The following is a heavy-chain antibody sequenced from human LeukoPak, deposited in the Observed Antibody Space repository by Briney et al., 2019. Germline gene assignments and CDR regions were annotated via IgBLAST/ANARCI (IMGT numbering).Heavy chain of an antibody. Sequence: KASETLSLTCTVSGGPISSGSYYWSWIRQPAGKGLEWIGRIYTSGSTNYNPSLKSRVTISVDTSKNQFSLKLSSVTAADTAVYYCATQGIAARPFALDVWGKGTTVTVSS. CDR3: ATQGIAARPFALDV. CDR1: GGPISSGSYY. CDR2: IYTSGST. V-gene: IGHV4-61*02. D-gene: IGHD6-6*01. J-gene: IGHJ6*04.